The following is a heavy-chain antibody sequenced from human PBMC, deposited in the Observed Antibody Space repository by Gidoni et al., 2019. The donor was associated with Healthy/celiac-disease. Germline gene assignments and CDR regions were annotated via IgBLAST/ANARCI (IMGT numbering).Heavy chain of an antibody. CDR2: IYYSGST. J-gene: IGHJ5*02. D-gene: IGHD3-3*01. V-gene: IGHV4-39*01. CDR3: ARQRRITIFGVVPPSWFDP. Sequence: QLQLQESGPGLVKPSETLSLTCTVSGGSISSSSYYWGWIPQPPGKGLEWIGSIYYSGSTYYNPSLKSRVTISVDTSKDQFSLKLSSVTAADTAVYYCARQRRITIFGVVPPSWFDPWGQGTLVTVSS. CDR1: GGSISSSSYY.